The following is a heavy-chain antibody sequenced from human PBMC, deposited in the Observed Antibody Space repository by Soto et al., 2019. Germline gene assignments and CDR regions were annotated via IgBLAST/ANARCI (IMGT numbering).Heavy chain of an antibody. CDR3: ARGGNYGDPLLTFDY. D-gene: IGHD4-17*01. CDR2: IYYSGST. Sequence: SETLSLTCTVSGGSISSYYWSWIRQPPGKGLEWIGYIYYSGSTNYNPSLKSRVTMSVDTSKNQFSLKLSSVTAADTAVYYCARGGNYGDPLLTFDYWGQGTLVTVSS. J-gene: IGHJ4*02. V-gene: IGHV4-59*01. CDR1: GGSISSYY.